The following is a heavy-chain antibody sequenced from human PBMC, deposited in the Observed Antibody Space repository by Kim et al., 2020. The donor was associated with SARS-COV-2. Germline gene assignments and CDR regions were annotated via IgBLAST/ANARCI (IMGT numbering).Heavy chain of an antibody. Sequence: SGPTLVNPTQTLTLTCTFSGFSLSTSGMCVSWIRQPPGKALEWLARIDWDDDKYYSTSLKTRLTISKDTSKNQVVLTMTNMDPVDTATYYCARGAGRRRRKDCSGGSCYWNYYYYMDVWGKGTTVTVSS. CDR1: GFSLSTSGMC. J-gene: IGHJ6*03. V-gene: IGHV2-70*11. CDR3: ARGAGRRRRKDCSGGSCYWNYYYYMDV. D-gene: IGHD2-15*01. CDR2: IDWDDDK.